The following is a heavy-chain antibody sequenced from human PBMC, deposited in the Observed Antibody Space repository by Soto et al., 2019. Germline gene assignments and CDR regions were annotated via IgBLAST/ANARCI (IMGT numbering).Heavy chain of an antibody. CDR3: ARMPLRHCSGGSCSGY. CDR2: ISAYNGNT. J-gene: IGHJ4*02. V-gene: IGHV1-18*01. Sequence: ASVKVSCKASGYTFTSYGISWVRQAPGQGLEWMGWISAYNGNTNYAQKLQGRVTMTTDTSTSTAYMELRSLRSDDTAVYYCARMPLRHCSGGSCSGYRGQGTLVTVSS. D-gene: IGHD2-15*01. CDR1: GYTFTSYG.